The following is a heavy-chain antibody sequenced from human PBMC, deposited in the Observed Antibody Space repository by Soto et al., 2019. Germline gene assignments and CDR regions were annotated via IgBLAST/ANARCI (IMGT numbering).Heavy chain of an antibody. CDR3: AREDYDILTGYPYYYGMDV. CDR2: INHSGST. Sequence: PSETLSLTCAVYGGSFSGYYWSWIRQPPGKGLEWIGEINHSGSTNYNPSLKSRVTISVDTSKNQFSLKLSSVTAADTAVYYCAREDYDILTGYPYYYGMDVWGQGTTVTAP. V-gene: IGHV4-34*01. J-gene: IGHJ6*02. D-gene: IGHD3-9*01. CDR1: GGSFSGYY.